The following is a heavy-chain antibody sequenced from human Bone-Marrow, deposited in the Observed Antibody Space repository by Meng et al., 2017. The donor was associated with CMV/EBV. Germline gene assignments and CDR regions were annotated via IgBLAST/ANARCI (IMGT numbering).Heavy chain of an antibody. D-gene: IGHD2-2*01. CDR3: VRSNSDKVRARLLDY. Sequence: SVKVSCKASGYTFTSYGISWVRQAPGQGLEWMGWISAYNGNTNYAQKLQGRVTMTTDTSTSTAYMELRSLRSDDTAVYYCVRSNSDKVRARLLDYWGQGTLVTVSS. CDR1: GYTFTSYG. V-gene: IGHV1-18*01. J-gene: IGHJ4*02. CDR2: ISAYNGNT.